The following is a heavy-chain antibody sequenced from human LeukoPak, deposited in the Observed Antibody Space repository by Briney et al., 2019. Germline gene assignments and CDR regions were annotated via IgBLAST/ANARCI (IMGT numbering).Heavy chain of an antibody. CDR2: ISGSGGST. Sequence: GGSLRLSCAASGFTFSSYSMNRVRQAPGKGLEWVSAISGSGGSTYYADSVKGRFTISRDNSKNTLYLQMNSLRAEDTAVYYCAKGNQLLVCDYWGQGTLVTVSS. CDR1: GFTFSSYS. CDR3: AKGNQLLVCDY. D-gene: IGHD2-2*01. J-gene: IGHJ4*02. V-gene: IGHV3-23*01.